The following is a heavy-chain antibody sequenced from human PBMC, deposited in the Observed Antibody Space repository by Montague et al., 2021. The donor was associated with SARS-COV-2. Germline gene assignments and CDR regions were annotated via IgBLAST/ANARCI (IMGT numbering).Heavy chain of an antibody. D-gene: IGHD6-6*01. J-gene: IGHJ4*02. CDR2: LYYSGST. Sequence: SETLSLTCTVSGGSISSYYWSWIRQPPGKGLEWIGYLYYSGSTNYNPSLKSRVTISVDTSKNLFSLNLNSVIAADTAIYYCARTPTRPLSLDSWGQGTLVTVSS. CDR1: GGSISSYY. V-gene: IGHV4-59*12. CDR3: ARTPTRPLSLDS.